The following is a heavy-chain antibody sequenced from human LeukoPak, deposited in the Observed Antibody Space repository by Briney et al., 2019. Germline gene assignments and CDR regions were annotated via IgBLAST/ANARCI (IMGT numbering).Heavy chain of an antibody. V-gene: IGHV3-11*05. D-gene: IGHD3-9*01. CDR2: ISSSSRCT. CDR3: ARDFASDYDILTGYSPYYFDE. Sequence: GGSLRLSCAASGFTFSDYYMSWIRQAPGKGLEWVSYISSSSRCTNYADSVKGRFTISRDNAKNSLYLQINSLRAEDTAVYYCARDFASDYDILTGYSPYYFDEGGQGTLVTVSS. CDR1: GFTFSDYY. J-gene: IGHJ4*02.